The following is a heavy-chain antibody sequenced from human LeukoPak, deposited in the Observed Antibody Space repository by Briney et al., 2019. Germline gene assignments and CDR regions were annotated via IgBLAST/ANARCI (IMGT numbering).Heavy chain of an antibody. Sequence: SETLSLTCSVSGGSLSSHYWSWIRQPPGKGLEWIGYIYYSGSTNYNPSLKSRLTISVDTSKNQFSLKVNSVTAADTAVYFCASFSGSYGQFDYWGQGTLVTVSS. D-gene: IGHD1-26*01. CDR2: IYYSGST. V-gene: IGHV4-59*08. J-gene: IGHJ4*02. CDR3: ASFSGSYGQFDY. CDR1: GGSLSSHY.